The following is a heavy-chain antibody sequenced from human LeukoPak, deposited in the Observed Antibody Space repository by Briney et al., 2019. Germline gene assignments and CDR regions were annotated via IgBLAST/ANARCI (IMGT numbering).Heavy chain of an antibody. J-gene: IGHJ5*02. CDR1: GYTFTGYY. V-gene: IGHV1-2*02. D-gene: IGHD2-2*01. Sequence: GASVKVSCKASGYTFTGYYMHWVRQAPGQGLEWMGWINPNSGGTNYAQKFQGRVTMTRDTSISTAYMELSRLRSDDTAVYYCARGGEYQPLWVWFDPWGQGTLVTVSS. CDR2: INPNSGGT. CDR3: ARGGEYQPLWVWFDP.